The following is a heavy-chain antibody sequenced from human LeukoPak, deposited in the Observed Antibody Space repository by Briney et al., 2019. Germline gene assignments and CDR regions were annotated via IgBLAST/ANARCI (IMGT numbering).Heavy chain of an antibody. J-gene: IGHJ6*04. CDR3: AELGITMIGGV. D-gene: IGHD3-10*02. V-gene: IGHV3-48*03. Sequence: GGSLSLSCAASGFTFSSYEMNWVRQAPGKGLEWVSYISSSGSTIYYADSVKGRFTISRDNAKNSLYLQMNSLRAEDTAVYYCAELGITMIGGVWGKGTTVTISS. CDR2: ISSSGSTI. CDR1: GFTFSSYE.